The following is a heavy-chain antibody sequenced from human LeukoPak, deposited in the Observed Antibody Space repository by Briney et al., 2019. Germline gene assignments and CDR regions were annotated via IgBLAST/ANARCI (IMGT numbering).Heavy chain of an antibody. J-gene: IGHJ4*02. CDR3: AKGGSTSRHPYYFDY. CDR2: IWYDGSNK. CDR1: GFTFSNSG. D-gene: IGHD2-2*01. V-gene: IGHV3-30*02. Sequence: PGGSLRLSCAASGFTFSNSGMHWVRQAPGKGLEWVTFIWYDGSNKHYTDSVKGRFTISRDNSKNTLYLQMNSLRPEDTAVYYCAKGGSTSRHPYYFDYWGQGILVTVSS.